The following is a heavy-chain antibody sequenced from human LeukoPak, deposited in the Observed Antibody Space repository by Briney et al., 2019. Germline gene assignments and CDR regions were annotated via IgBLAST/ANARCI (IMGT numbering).Heavy chain of an antibody. CDR3: TKGSYYDNSGRAYFDY. CDR1: GSTFTSYA. Sequence: GGSLRLSCAASGSTFTSYAMNWVRQAPGKGLEWVSVISASGATTDYADSVKGRFTISRDNSKSTLYLQMNSLRAEDTAVYYCTKGSYYDNSGRAYFDYWGQGTLVTVSS. CDR2: ISASGATT. J-gene: IGHJ4*02. D-gene: IGHD3-22*01. V-gene: IGHV3-23*01.